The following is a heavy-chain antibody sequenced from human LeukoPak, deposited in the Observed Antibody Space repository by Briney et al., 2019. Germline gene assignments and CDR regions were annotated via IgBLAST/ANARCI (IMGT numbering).Heavy chain of an antibody. V-gene: IGHV3-23*01. J-gene: IGHJ4*02. Sequence: GGSLRLSCAASGFTFTNYAMSWVRQAPGKGLEWVSGISGGGGSTYYADSVKGRFTISRDNSKNTLYLQMNSLRAEDTAVYYCAKLPGRAADYWGQGTLVTVSS. CDR2: ISGGGGST. CDR1: GFTFTNYA. CDR3: AKLPGRAADY.